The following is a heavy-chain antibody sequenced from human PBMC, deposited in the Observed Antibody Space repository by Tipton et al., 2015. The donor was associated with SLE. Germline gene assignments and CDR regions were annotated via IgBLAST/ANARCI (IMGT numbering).Heavy chain of an antibody. V-gene: IGHV4-34*01. CDR1: GGSFSGYY. Sequence: LRLSCAVYGGSFSGYYWSWIRQPPGKGLEWIGEINHGGSTNYNPSLKSRVTISVDTSKKQFSLKLTSVTAADTAVYYCARGRPSSGFDSWGQGTLVTVSS. CDR2: INHGGST. J-gene: IGHJ4*02. CDR3: ARGRPSSGFDS. D-gene: IGHD3-22*01.